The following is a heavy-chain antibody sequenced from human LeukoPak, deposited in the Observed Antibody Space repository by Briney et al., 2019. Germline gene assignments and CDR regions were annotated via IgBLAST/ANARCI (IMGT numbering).Heavy chain of an antibody. CDR3: AEYSSSSGFDY. D-gene: IGHD6-6*01. CDR1: GFTVSSNY. CDR2: IYSGGST. J-gene: IGHJ4*02. V-gene: IGHV3-53*01. Sequence: GGSLRLSCAASGFTVSSNYMSWVRQAPGKGLEWVSVIYSGGSTYYADSVKGRFTISRDNAKNSLYLQMDSLRAEDTAVYYCAEYSSSSGFDYWGQGTLVTVSS.